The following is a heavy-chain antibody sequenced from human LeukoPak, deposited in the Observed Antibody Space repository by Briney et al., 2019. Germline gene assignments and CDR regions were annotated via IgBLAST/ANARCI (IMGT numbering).Heavy chain of an antibody. CDR3: ARDGGDCSSTSCSRADYYYMDV. V-gene: IGHV1-69*05. J-gene: IGHJ6*03. Sequence: SVKVSCKASGGTFSSYAISWVRQAPGQGLEWMGGIIPIFGTANYAQKFQGRVTITTDESTSTAYMELSSLRSEDTAVYYCARDGGDCSSTSCSRADYYYMDVWGKGTTVTVSS. CDR2: IIPIFGTA. D-gene: IGHD2-2*01. CDR1: GGTFSSYA.